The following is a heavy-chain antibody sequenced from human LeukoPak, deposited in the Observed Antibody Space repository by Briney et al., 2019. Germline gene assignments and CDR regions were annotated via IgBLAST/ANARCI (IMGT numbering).Heavy chain of an antibody. CDR3: ARASRDIVVVPAAILSYYYYMDV. D-gene: IGHD2-2*01. J-gene: IGHJ6*03. CDR2: IYHSGST. V-gene: IGHV4-38-2*02. Sequence: SETLSLTCTVSGYSISSGYYWGWIRQPPGKGLEWIGSIYHSGSTYYNPSLKSRVTISVDTSKNQFSLKLSSVTAADTAVYYCARASRDIVVVPAAILSYYYYMDVWGKGTTVTVSS. CDR1: GYSISSGYY.